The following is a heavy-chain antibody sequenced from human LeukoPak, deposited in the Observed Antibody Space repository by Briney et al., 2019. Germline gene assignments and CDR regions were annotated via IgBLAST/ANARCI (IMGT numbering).Heavy chain of an antibody. V-gene: IGHV3-23*01. CDR2: LSGSGQSP. J-gene: IGHJ6*03. D-gene: IGHD2-2*01. CDR3: ARGDQLRSDYYYYMDV. Sequence: GGSLRLSCAASGFSFHSYAMTWVRQAPGKGLEWVSSLSGSGQSPNYADSVLGRFTISRDNAQKRVFLQMNSLRAEDTAVYYCARGDQLRSDYYYYMDVWGKGTTVTVSS. CDR1: GFSFHSYA.